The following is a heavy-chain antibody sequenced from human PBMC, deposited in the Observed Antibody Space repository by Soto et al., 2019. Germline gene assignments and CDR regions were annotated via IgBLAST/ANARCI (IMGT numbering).Heavy chain of an antibody. CDR2: IWYDGSNK. J-gene: IGHJ4*02. CDR1: GFTFSSYG. CDR3: ASSIAARPQHYLDY. V-gene: IGHV3-33*01. Sequence: SLRLSCAASGFTFSSYGMHWVRQAPGKGLEWVAVIWYDGSNKYYADSVKGRFPISRDNSKNTLYLQMNSLRAEDTAVYYCASSIAARPQHYLDYWGKGTLVTVSS. D-gene: IGHD6-6*01.